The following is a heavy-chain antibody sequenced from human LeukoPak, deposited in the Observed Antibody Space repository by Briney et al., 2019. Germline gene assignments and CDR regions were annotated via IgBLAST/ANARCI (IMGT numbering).Heavy chain of an antibody. CDR3: ARRPAVTGTLAY. J-gene: IGHJ4*02. D-gene: IGHD6-19*01. CDR2: IIPIFGTA. V-gene: IGHV1-69*13. Sequence: SVKVSCKASGGTFSSYAISWVRQAPGQGLEWMGGIIPIFGTANYAQKFQGRVTITADESTSTAYMELSSLRSEDTAVYYCARRPAVTGTLAYWGQGTLVTVSS. CDR1: GGTFSSYA.